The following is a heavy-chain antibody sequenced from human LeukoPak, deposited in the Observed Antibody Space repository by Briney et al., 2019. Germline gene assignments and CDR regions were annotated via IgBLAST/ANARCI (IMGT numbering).Heavy chain of an antibody. CDR3: ATATVTDTVDAFDI. V-gene: IGHV3-21*01. J-gene: IGHJ3*02. CDR2: ISSSSSYI. CDR1: GFTFSSYS. D-gene: IGHD4-17*01. Sequence: GGSLRLSCAASGFTFSSYSMNWVRQAPGKGLEWVSSISSSSSYIYYADSVKGRFTISRDNAKNSLYLQMNSLRAEDTAVYYCATATVTDTVDAFDIWGQGTMDTVSS.